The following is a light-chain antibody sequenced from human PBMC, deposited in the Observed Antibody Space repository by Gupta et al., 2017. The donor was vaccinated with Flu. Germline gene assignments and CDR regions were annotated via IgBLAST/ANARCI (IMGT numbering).Light chain of an antibody. CDR2: LGS. CDR3: MQALQTPRT. V-gene: IGKV2-28*01. J-gene: IGKJ2*01. CDR1: QSLLHNNGNNY. Sequence: ISCRYSQSLLHNNGNNYLHWYLHKPGQSPQILIYLGSNRASGVSGRFSGSGSGTDFTLKISRVEDADVGIYYCMQALQTPRTLGQGTKLEI.